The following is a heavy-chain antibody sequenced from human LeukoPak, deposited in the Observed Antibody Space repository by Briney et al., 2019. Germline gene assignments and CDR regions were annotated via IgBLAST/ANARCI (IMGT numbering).Heavy chain of an antibody. J-gene: IGHJ6*02. D-gene: IGHD5-18*01. Sequence: PGGSLRLSCAASGFTFSSYAMSWVRQAPGKGLEWVGFIRSKAYGGTTEYAASVKGRFTISRDDSKSIAYLQMNSLKTEDTAVYYCTSSGYSYGANYYYYGMDVWGQGTTVTVSS. CDR2: IRSKAYGGTT. CDR3: TSSGYSYGANYYYYGMDV. V-gene: IGHV3-49*04. CDR1: GFTFSSYA.